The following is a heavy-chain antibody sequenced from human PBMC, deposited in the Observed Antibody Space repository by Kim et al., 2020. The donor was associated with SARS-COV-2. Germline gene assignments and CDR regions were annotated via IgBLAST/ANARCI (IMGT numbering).Heavy chain of an antibody. J-gene: IGHJ6*02. CDR2: IIPIFGTA. Sequence: SVKVSCKASGGTFSSYAISWVRQAPGQGLEWMGGIIPIFGTANYAQKFQGRVTITADKSTSTAYMELSSLRSEDTAVYYCARGYNSARGPGDYYYYGMDVWGQGTTVTVSS. V-gene: IGHV1-69*06. CDR3: ARGYNSARGPGDYYYYGMDV. CDR1: GGTFSSYA. D-gene: IGHD3-10*01.